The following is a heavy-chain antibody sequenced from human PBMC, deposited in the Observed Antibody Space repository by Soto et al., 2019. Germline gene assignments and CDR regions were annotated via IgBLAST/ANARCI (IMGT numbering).Heavy chain of an antibody. Sequence: SETLSLTCTVSGGSISSGGYYWSWIRQHPGKCLEWIGYIYYSGSTYYNPSLKSRVTISVDTSKNQFSLKLSSVTAADTAVYYCARGITIFGVVIVYYDYWGQGTLVTVSS. D-gene: IGHD3-3*01. CDR1: GGSISSGGYY. CDR3: ARGITIFGVVIVYYDY. V-gene: IGHV4-31*03. CDR2: IYYSGST. J-gene: IGHJ4*02.